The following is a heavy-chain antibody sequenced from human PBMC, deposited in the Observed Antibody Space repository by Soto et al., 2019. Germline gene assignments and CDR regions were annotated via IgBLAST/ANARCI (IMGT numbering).Heavy chain of an antibody. D-gene: IGHD2-8*01. CDR2: ISGSGGST. Sequence: GGSLRLSCASSGFTFSSYAMSWVRKAPGKGLEWVSAISGSGGSTYYADSVKGRFTISRDNSKNTLYLQMNSLRAEDTAVYYCAKGLMVYAHYGMDVWGQGTTVPGSS. CDR3: AKGLMVYAHYGMDV. V-gene: IGHV3-23*01. J-gene: IGHJ6*02. CDR1: GFTFSSYA.